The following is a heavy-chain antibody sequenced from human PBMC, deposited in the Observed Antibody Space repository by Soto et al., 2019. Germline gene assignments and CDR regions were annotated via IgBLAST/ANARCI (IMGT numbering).Heavy chain of an antibody. V-gene: IGHV3-43*01. CDR2: ISRDGGST. D-gene: IGHD6-13*01. CDR1: GFTFDDYT. CDR3: AKDSGPDSSSWVNYYYYGMDV. Sequence: PGGSLRLSCAASGFTFDDYTMHWVRQAPGKGLEWVSLISRDGGSTYYADSVKGRFTISRDNSKNSLYLQMNSLRTEDTALYYCAKDSGPDSSSWVNYYYYGMDVWGQGTTVTVSS. J-gene: IGHJ6*02.